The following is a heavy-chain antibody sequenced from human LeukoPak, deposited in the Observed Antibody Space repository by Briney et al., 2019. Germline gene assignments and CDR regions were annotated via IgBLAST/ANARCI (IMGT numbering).Heavy chain of an antibody. CDR3: ARDGVGLRFLEWLSRSYYYCGMDV. V-gene: IGHV3-33*01. D-gene: IGHD3-3*01. CDR1: GFTFSSYG. Sequence: GRSLRLSCAASGFTFSSYGMHWVRQAPGKGLEWVAVIWYDGSNKYYADSVKGRFTISRDNSKNTLYLQMNSLRAEDTAVYYCARDGVGLRFLEWLSRSYYYCGMDVWGQGTTVTVSS. CDR2: IWYDGSNK. J-gene: IGHJ6*02.